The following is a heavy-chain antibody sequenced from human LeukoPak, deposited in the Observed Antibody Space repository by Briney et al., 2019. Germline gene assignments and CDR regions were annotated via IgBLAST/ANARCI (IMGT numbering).Heavy chain of an antibody. CDR3: ASSFSNGVRLLNWFDP. V-gene: IGHV1-69*05. D-gene: IGHD4-11*01. Sequence: SVKVSCKASGGTFSSYAISWVRQAPGQGLEWMGGIIPIFGTANYAQKFQGRVTITTAESTSTAYMELSSLRSEDTAVYYCASSFSNGVRLLNWFDPWGQGTLVTVSS. CDR2: IIPIFGTA. J-gene: IGHJ5*02. CDR1: GGTFSSYA.